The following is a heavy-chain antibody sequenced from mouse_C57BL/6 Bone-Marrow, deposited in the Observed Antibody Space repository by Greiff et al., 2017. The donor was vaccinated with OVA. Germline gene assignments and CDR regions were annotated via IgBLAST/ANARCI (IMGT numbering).Heavy chain of an antibody. CDR2: IYPGDGDT. CDR3: ASHYGSFWFAY. J-gene: IGHJ3*01. Sequence: VKLVESGPELVKPGASVKISCKASGYAFSSSWMNWVKQRPGKGLGWIGRIYPGDGDTNYNGKFKGKATLTADKSSSTAYMQLSSLTSEDSAVYFCASHYGSFWFAYWGQGTLVTVSA. CDR1: GYAFSSSW. V-gene: IGHV1-82*01. D-gene: IGHD1-1*01.